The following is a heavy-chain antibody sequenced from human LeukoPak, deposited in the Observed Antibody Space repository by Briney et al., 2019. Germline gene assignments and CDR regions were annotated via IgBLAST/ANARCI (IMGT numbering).Heavy chain of an antibody. J-gene: IGHJ4*02. V-gene: IGHV3-48*03. CDR2: ISSSGSTI. D-gene: IGHD3-10*01. CDR1: GFTFSSYE. CDR3: AKVAKYYYGSETYYFFEH. Sequence: PGGSLRLSCAAPGFTFSSYEMNWVRQAPGKGLEWVSYISSSGSTIYYADSVKGRFTISRDNAKNSLYLQMNSLRVEDTAVYYCAKVAKYYYGSETYYFFEHWGQGTPVTASS.